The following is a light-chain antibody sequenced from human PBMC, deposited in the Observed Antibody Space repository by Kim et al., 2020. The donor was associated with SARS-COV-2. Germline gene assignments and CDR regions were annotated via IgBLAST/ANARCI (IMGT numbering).Light chain of an antibody. V-gene: IGKV3-20*01. CDR2: GAS. Sequence: EIVLTQSPGTLSLSPGERATLYCRASQSVTSNYLAWYQQTPGQSPRLLIYGASSRATGISDRFSGSGSGTDFTLAINRLEPEGSAVYYCQQYGTSPGTFGQGTKVDIK. CDR1: QSVTSNY. CDR3: QQYGTSPGT. J-gene: IGKJ1*01.